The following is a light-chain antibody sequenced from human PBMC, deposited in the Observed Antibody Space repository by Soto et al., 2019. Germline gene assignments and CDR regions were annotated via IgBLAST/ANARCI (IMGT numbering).Light chain of an antibody. CDR1: QSVNAY. CDR2: DAS. J-gene: IGKJ1*01. V-gene: IGKV3-11*01. CDR3: QQHLGRHT. Sequence: PGERATLSCRASQSVNAYLAWYQQKPDQAPRLLIYDASVRATGIPARFSGSGSGTDFTLTISSLEPEDSAVYYCQQHLGRHTFGQGTKVEIK.